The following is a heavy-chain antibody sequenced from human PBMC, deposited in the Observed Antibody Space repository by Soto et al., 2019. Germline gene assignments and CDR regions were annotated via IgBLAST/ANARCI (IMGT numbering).Heavy chain of an antibody. CDR1: GFTFSECS. J-gene: IGHJ5*02. V-gene: IGHV3-64D*06. Sequence: PGGSLRLSCSVSGFTFSECSMHWGRQAPGKGLQYVSTISSDGDITYYADSVKGRFTISRDNSKNTLYLQMNSLRPEDTAVYYCVKVSTFYDILTRYYSTNFFDPWGQGTLVTVSS. CDR2: ISSDGDIT. D-gene: IGHD3-9*01. CDR3: VKVSTFYDILTRYYSTNFFDP.